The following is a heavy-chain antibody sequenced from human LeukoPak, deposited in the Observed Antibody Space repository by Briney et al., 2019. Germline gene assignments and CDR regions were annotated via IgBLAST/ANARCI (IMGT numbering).Heavy chain of an antibody. V-gene: IGHV4-39*07. CDR1: GGCISSSSYY. Sequence: SETLSLTCTVSGGCISSSSYYWGCIRQPPGKGLECIGSIYYSGSTYYNPSLKSRVTISVGTSKTQSSLKLSSVTAADTAVYYCARTPPIAAAGDCRFDIWGQGTMVTVS. J-gene: IGHJ3*02. CDR3: ARTPPIAAAGDCRFDI. D-gene: IGHD6-13*01. CDR2: IYYSGST.